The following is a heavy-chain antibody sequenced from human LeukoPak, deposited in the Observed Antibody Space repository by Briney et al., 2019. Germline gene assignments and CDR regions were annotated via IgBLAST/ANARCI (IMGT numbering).Heavy chain of an antibody. D-gene: IGHD6-19*01. CDR2: ISGSGSST. V-gene: IGHV3-23*01. Sequence: GGSLRLSCAAFGFTFSSYAMSWVRQAPGKGLEWVSAISGSGSSTYYADSVKGRFTVSRDYSKNTLYLQMNSLRAEDTAVYYCAKSYSTGWYGGVDYWGQGTLVTVSS. CDR1: GFTFSSYA. J-gene: IGHJ4*02. CDR3: AKSYSTGWYGGVDY.